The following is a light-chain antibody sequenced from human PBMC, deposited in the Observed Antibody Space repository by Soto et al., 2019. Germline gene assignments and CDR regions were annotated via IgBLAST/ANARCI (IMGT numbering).Light chain of an antibody. CDR2: EVS. V-gene: IGLV2-8*01. Sequence: QSALTRPPSASGSPGQSVTISCTGTSSDVGAYKYVSWYQQYPGKAPKLMIYEVSKRPSGVPDRFSGSKSGNTASLTVSGIQAEYEAYYYFTSYVGSDIWVFGRGTKLTVL. CDR1: SSDVGAYKY. J-gene: IGLJ3*02. CDR3: TSYVGSDIWV.